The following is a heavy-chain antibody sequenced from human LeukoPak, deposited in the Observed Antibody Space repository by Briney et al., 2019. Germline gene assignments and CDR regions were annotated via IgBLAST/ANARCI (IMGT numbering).Heavy chain of an antibody. D-gene: IGHD2-2*02. J-gene: IGHJ5*02. CDR2: TYYRSKWYN. Sequence: SQTLSLTCAIPGDSVSSNSAAWNWIRQSPSRGLEWLGRTYYRSKWYNDYAVSVKSRITINPDTSKNQFSLQLNSVTPEDTAVYYCARVDSRIPPRWSTGGFDPWGQGTLVTVSS. CDR3: ARVDSRIPPRWSTGGFDP. CDR1: GDSVSSNSAA. V-gene: IGHV6-1*01.